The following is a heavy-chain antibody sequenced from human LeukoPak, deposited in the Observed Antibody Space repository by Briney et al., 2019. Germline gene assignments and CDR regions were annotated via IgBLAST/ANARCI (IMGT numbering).Heavy chain of an antibody. CDR3: AIWYCSGGRCYSNARTFDY. CDR2: INTNTGNP. Sequence: ASVKVSCKASGYTFTSYAMNWVREAPGQGLEWMGWINTNTGNPTYAQGLAGRFVFSLDTSVSTAYLQISSLKAEDTAVYYCAIWYCSGGRCYSNARTFDYWGQGTRVSVSS. V-gene: IGHV7-4-1*02. J-gene: IGHJ4*02. D-gene: IGHD2-15*01. CDR1: GYTFTSYA.